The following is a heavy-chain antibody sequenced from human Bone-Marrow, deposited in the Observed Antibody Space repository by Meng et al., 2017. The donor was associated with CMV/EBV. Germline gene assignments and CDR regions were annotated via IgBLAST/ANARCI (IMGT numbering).Heavy chain of an antibody. V-gene: IGHV4-34*01. D-gene: IGHD4-23*01. CDR1: GGSFSGYY. Sequence: GSLRLSCAVYGGSFSGYYWSWIRQPPGKGLEWIGEINHSGSTNYNPSLKSRVTISVDTSKNQFSLKLSSVTAADTAVYYCARGHLSRGNSGYYYYGMDVWRQGTTVTVSS. CDR3: ARGHLSRGNSGYYYYGMDV. J-gene: IGHJ6*02. CDR2: INHSGST.